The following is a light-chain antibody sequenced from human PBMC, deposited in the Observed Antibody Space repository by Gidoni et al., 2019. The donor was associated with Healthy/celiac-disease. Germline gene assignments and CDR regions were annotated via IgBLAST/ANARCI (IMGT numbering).Light chain of an antibody. CDR2: KAS. CDR1: QSISSL. Sequence: DIQMTQSTSTLSASVGERVTITCRASQSISSLLAWYQQKPGKAPKLLIYKASSLESGVPSRFSGLGSGTDFTLTLSSLHPADFATYYCQQYNTPMYTFGQGTKLEIK. V-gene: IGKV1-5*03. J-gene: IGKJ2*01. CDR3: QQYNTPMYT.